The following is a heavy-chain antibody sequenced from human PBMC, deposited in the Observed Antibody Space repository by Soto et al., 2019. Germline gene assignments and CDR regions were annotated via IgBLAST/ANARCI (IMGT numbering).Heavy chain of an antibody. CDR3: AREYGGNYYNWFDP. CDR1: GGSFSGYY. V-gene: IGHV4-34*01. CDR2: INHSGST. Sequence: GPGPRKTSETLSLTCAVYGGSFSGYYWSWIRQPPGKGLEWIGEINHSGSTNYNPSLKGRVTISVDTSKNQFSLKLSSVTAADTAVYYCAREYGGNYYNWFDPWGQGTLVTVSS. J-gene: IGHJ5*02. D-gene: IGHD4-4*01.